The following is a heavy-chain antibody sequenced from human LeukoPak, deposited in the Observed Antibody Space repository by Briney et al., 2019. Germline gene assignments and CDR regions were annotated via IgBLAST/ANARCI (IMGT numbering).Heavy chain of an antibody. D-gene: IGHD3-10*01. CDR3: ARMGYGPGNFPIDL. V-gene: IGHV3-21*01. J-gene: IGHJ5*02. CDR2: ITYNSDDR. CDR1: GFIFSDHY. Sequence: GRSLGLPCAASGFIFSDHYMNWARQAPGKGLEWVSSITYNSDDRYYADPVKGRFTISRDNAKNSLYLQMDSRRGEDMAMYYCARMGYGPGNFPIDLWGQGTLVTVSS.